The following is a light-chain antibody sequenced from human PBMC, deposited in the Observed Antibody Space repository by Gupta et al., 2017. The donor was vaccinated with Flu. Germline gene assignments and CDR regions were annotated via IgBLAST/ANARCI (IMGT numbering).Light chain of an antibody. CDR2: DAS. CDR1: QSVDDRN. V-gene: IGKV3-20*01. Sequence: VLTQSPGTLSLSPGEGATLSCGASQSVDDRNLPWYQQKPGQAPRLLIYDASTRATGIPDRFSGSGSGTDFTLTINGLEPDDFAVLYCQQYYSLRLSFGGGTKVEIK. J-gene: IGKJ4*01. CDR3: QQYYSLRLS.